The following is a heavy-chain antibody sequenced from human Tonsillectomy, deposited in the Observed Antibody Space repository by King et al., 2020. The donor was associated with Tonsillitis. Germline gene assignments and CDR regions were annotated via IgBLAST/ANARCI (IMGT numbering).Heavy chain of an antibody. CDR2: ISYDGSNK. J-gene: IGHJ6*02. Sequence: VQLVQSGGGVVQPGRSLRLSCAASGFTFSSYGMHWVRQAPGKGLEWVAVISYDGSNKYYADSVKGRFTISRDNSKNTLYLQMNSLRAEDTAVYYCAKGYGSGDYYYYFGMDVWGQGTTVTVSS. CDR3: AKGYGSGDYYYYFGMDV. D-gene: IGHD3-10*01. CDR1: GFTFSSYG. V-gene: IGHV3-30*18.